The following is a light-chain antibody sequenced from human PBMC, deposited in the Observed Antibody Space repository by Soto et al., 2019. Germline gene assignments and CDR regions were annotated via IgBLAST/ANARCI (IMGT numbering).Light chain of an antibody. CDR3: QQYGSSPVT. J-gene: IGKJ5*01. CDR2: NAS. V-gene: IGKV3-20*01. CDR1: QSVSTF. Sequence: EIVLTQSPATLSLSPGERAILSCLASQSVSTFLAWFQQKPGQPPRLLIYNASNRTTGIPARFSGSGSGTDFTLTISGLEPEDFAVYYCQQYGSSPVTFGQGTRLEI.